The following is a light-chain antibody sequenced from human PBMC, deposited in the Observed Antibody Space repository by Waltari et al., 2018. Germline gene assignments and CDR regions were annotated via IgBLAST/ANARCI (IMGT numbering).Light chain of an antibody. Sequence: QSALTQPPSASGSPGQSVTISCTGTSSDVGGYDYVSWYQQHPAKAPKLMTYEVTKRPSVVPDRFSGSKSGNTASLTVSGLQAEDEADYYCSSYAGSNLWVFGGGTKLTVL. V-gene: IGLV2-8*01. J-gene: IGLJ3*02. CDR3: SSYAGSNLWV. CDR2: EVT. CDR1: SSDVGGYDY.